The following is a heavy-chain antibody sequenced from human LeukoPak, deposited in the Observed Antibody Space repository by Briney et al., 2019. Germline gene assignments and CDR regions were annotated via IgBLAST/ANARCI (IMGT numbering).Heavy chain of an antibody. V-gene: IGHV3-53*01. Sequence: PGGSLRLSCAASGFTVSSNYMSWVRQAPGKGLEWVSVIYSGGSTYYADSVKGRFTISRDNSKNTLYLQMNSLRAEDTAVYYCAKYVVVTGADTFDIWGQGTMVTVSS. CDR1: GFTVSSNY. CDR3: AKYVVVTGADTFDI. D-gene: IGHD2-21*02. J-gene: IGHJ3*02. CDR2: IYSGGST.